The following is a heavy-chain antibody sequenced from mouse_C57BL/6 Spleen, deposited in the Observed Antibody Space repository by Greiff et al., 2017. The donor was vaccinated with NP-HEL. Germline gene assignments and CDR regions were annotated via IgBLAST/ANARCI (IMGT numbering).Heavy chain of an antibody. CDR1: GYTFTSYW. D-gene: IGHD1-1*01. J-gene: IGHJ4*01. Sequence: VQLQQPGAELVKPGASVKLSCKASGYTFTSYWMQWVKQRPGQGLEWIGEIDPSDSYTNYNQKFKGKATLTVDPSSSTAYMQLSSLTSEDSAVYYCARYYYGSSYVGYAMDYWGQGTSVTVSS. V-gene: IGHV1-50*01. CDR3: ARYYYGSSYVGYAMDY. CDR2: IDPSDSYT.